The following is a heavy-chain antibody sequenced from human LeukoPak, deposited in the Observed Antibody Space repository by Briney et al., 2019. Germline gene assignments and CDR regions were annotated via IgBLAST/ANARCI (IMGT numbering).Heavy chain of an antibody. Sequence: QSGGSLRLSCTASGFTFSSYGMHWVRQAPGKGLEWVAVISYDGSNKYYAGSVKGRFTISRDNSKNTLYLQMNSLRAEDTAVYYCAKGGNVVVPAAMGGDYYYYGMDVWGKGTTVTVSS. CDR1: GFTFSSYG. D-gene: IGHD2-2*01. CDR3: AKGGNVVVPAAMGGDYYYYGMDV. CDR2: ISYDGSNK. J-gene: IGHJ6*04. V-gene: IGHV3-30*18.